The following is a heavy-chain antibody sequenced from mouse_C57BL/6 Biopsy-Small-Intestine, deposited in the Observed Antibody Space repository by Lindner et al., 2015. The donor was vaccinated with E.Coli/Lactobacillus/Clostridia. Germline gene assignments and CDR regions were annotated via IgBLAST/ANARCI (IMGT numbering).Heavy chain of an antibody. CDR2: IYPGDGDT. Sequence: VQLQESGPELVKPGASVKISCKASGYAFSSSWMNWVKQRPGEGLDWIGRIYPGDGDTKYNGKFKGKATLTADGSSSTVYMQLSSLTSEDSAVYFCARIDYYGSSYNNWGQGTTLTVSS. CDR3: ARIDYYGSSYNN. V-gene: IGHV1-82*01. J-gene: IGHJ2*01. CDR1: GYAFSSSW. D-gene: IGHD1-1*01.